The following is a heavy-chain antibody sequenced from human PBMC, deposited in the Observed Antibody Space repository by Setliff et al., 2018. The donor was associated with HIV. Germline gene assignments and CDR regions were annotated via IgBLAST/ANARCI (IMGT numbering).Heavy chain of an antibody. J-gene: IGHJ6*02. CDR1: GYTFTNYG. D-gene: IGHD1-26*01. V-gene: IGHV1-18*01. CDR2: ISVYSGHT. CDR3: AREWDLLNYKYYGVDV. Sequence: ASVKVSCKASGYTFTNYGISWVRQAPGQGLEWMGWISVYSGHTNYAQKLQGRVTMTTDTSTSTAYMELRSLRSDDTAVYYCAREWDLLNYKYYGVDVWGQGTTVTVSS.